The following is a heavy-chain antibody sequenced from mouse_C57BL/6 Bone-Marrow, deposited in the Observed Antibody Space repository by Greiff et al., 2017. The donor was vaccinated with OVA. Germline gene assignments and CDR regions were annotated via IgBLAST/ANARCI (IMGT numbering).Heavy chain of an antibody. CDR1: GFTFSSYA. D-gene: IGHD2-1*01. CDR3: ARGDGKYVAWFAY. CDR2: ISDGGSYT. V-gene: IGHV5-4*03. J-gene: IGHJ3*01. Sequence: EVMLVESGGGLVKPGGSLNLSCAASGFTFSSYAMSWVRQTPEKRLEWVATISDGGSYTYYPDNVKGRFTISRDNAKNNLYLQMSHLKSEDTAMYYGARGDGKYVAWFAYWGQGTLVTVSA.